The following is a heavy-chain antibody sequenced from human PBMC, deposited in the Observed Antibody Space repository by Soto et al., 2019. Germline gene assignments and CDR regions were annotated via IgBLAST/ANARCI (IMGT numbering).Heavy chain of an antibody. J-gene: IGHJ4*02. CDR3: ARDSSSSSASDY. Sequence: ASVNVSCKAAGYIFTNYYIHWVRQAPGQGLEWMGIINPSGGSTNCAQKFQGRVTMTRDTSTSTVYMELSSLRSEDTAVYYCARDSSSSSASDYWGQGTLLTVSS. CDR2: INPSGGST. D-gene: IGHD6-6*01. CDR1: GYIFTNYY. V-gene: IGHV1-46*01.